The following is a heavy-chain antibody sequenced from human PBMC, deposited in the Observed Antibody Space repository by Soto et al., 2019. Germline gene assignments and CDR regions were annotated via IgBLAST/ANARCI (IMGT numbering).Heavy chain of an antibody. CDR1: VCSITIND. J-gene: IGHJ4*02. V-gene: IGHV4-4*07. CDR3: DRERAAHSWIET. Sequence: SSTXSLTCTVSVCSITINDFTLIRRTAGKGFEFIARSYTSWTTDYNPSLKGRLSMSIHTSKNQFSLSLASVTTADTGIYYCDRERAAHSWIETWGQGILV. D-gene: IGHD6-6*01. CDR2: SYTSWTT.